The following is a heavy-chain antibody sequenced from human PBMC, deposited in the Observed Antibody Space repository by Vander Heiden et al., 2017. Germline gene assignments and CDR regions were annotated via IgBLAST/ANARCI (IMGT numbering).Heavy chain of an antibody. CDR2: ISRYSGII. D-gene: IGHD2-2*01. CDR3: AKTFSNSWDPGWFGP. J-gene: IGHJ5*02. CDR1: GFTFNDFT. V-gene: IGHV3-48*01. Sequence: EVQLVESGGGSVQPGESLRLYWDASGFTFNDFTMNWVRQAPGKGLEWISFISRYSGIIHYADSVKGRFTISRDNAQNTLYLQMNSLRVEDTAVYYCAKTFSNSWDPGWFGPWGQGSLVTVSS.